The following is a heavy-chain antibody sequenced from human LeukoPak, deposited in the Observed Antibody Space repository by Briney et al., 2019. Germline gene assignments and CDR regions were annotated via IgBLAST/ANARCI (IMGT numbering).Heavy chain of an antibody. Sequence: GASVKVSCKASAYTFSSYHMHWVRQAPGQGLEWMGIIDPSGGSTGYAQKFQGRVTMTRDTSTSTVYMELSSLRSEDTALYYCARDLGLRGVTNWFDPWGQGTLVTVSS. CDR2: IDPSGGST. V-gene: IGHV1-46*01. D-gene: IGHD3-10*01. CDR3: ARDLGLRGVTNWFDP. CDR1: AYTFSSYH. J-gene: IGHJ5*02.